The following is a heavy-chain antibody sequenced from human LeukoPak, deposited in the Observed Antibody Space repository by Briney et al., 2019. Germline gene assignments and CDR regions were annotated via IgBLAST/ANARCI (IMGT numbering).Heavy chain of an antibody. D-gene: IGHD6-19*01. CDR1: GYSFTGYW. CDR3: ARSNTGYSSGWADAFDI. J-gene: IGHJ3*02. V-gene: IGHV5-51*01. CDR2: IYPGDSDT. Sequence: GESLKISCKGSGYSFTGYWIGWVRQMPGKGLEWMGIIYPGDSDTRYSPSFQGQVTISADKSISTAYLQWSSLKASDTAMYYCARSNTGYSSGWADAFDIWGQGTMVTVSS.